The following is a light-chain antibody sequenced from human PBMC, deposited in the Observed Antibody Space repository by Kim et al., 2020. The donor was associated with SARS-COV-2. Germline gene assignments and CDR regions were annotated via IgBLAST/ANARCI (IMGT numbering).Light chain of an antibody. CDR3: QQYYSYPPIT. J-gene: IGKJ3*01. CDR1: QGISSY. Sequence: STGDRVTITCRASQGISSYLAWDQQKPGKAPKLLIYAASTLQSGVPSRFSGSGSGTDFTLTIRCLQSEDFATYYCQQYYSYPPITFGPGTKVDIK. V-gene: IGKV1-8*01. CDR2: AAS.